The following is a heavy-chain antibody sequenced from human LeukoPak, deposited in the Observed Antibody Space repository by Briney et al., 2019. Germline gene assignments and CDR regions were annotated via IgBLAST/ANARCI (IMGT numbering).Heavy chain of an antibody. J-gene: IGHJ4*02. V-gene: IGHV4-59*01. Sequence: PSETLSFTCTVSGGSISSYYWSWIRQPPGKGLEWIGYIYYSGSTNYNPSLKSRVTISVDTSKNQFSLKLSSVTAADTAVYYCARDGYSGYALWGQGTLVTVSS. D-gene: IGHD5-12*01. CDR1: GGSISSYY. CDR3: ARDGYSGYAL. CDR2: IYYSGST.